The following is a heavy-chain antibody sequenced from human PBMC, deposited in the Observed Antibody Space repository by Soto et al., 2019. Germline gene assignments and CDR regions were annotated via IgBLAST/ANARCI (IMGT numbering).Heavy chain of an antibody. CDR2: IYYSGST. V-gene: IGHV4-31*03. Sequence: SETLSLTCTVSGGSISSGAYYWTWIRQHPGKGLEWIGYIYYSGSTYYNPSLESRVTMSVDTSNNQFSLKLSSVTAADTAVYYCARIKGGAAGNFDYWGQGTLVTVSS. J-gene: IGHJ4*02. D-gene: IGHD6-13*01. CDR1: GGSISSGAYY. CDR3: ARIKGGAAGNFDY.